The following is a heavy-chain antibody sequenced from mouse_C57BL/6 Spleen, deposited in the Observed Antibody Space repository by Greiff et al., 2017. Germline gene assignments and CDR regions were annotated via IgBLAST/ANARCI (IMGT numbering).Heavy chain of an antibody. CDR1: GYTFTSYW. J-gene: IGHJ2*01. CDR3: ARRDSSGYDY. V-gene: IGHV1-69*01. Sequence: VKLQQPGAELVMPGASVKLSCKASGYTFTSYWMHWVKQRPGQGLEWIGEIDPSDSYTNYNQKFKGKSTLTVDKSSSTAYMQLSSLTSEDSAVYYCARRDSSGYDYWGQGTTLTVSS. D-gene: IGHD3-2*02. CDR2: IDPSDSYT.